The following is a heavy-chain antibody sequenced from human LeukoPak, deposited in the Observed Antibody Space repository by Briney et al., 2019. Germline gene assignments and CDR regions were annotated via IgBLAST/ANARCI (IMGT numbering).Heavy chain of an antibody. D-gene: IGHD3-10*01. CDR1: GFTFSSYA. CDR2: ISGSGGST. J-gene: IGHJ5*02. Sequence: GGSLRLSCAASGFTFSSYAMSWVRQAPGKGLEWVAGISGSGGSTYYAGSVEYRFTISRDNSKNTVFLQMNTLRAEDTAVYYCAKGQNSASGSYQYNWFDPWGQGTLVTVSS. CDR3: AKGQNSASGSYQYNWFDP. V-gene: IGHV3-23*01.